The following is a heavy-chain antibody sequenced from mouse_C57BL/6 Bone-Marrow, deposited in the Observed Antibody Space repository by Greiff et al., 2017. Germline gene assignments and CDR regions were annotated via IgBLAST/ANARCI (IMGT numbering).Heavy chain of an antibody. Sequence: VKLMESGAELVRPGTSVKVSCKASGYAFTNYLIEWVKQRPGQGLEWIGVINPGSGGTNYNEKFKGKATLTADKSSSTAYMQLSSLTSEDSAVYFCARLRRGGWYFDVWGTGTTVTVSS. J-gene: IGHJ1*03. CDR1: GYAFTNYL. D-gene: IGHD2-4*01. CDR3: ARLRRGGWYFDV. V-gene: IGHV1-54*01. CDR2: INPGSGGT.